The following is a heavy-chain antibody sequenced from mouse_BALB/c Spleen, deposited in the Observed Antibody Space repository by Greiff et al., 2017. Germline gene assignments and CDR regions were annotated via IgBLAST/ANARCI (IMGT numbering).Heavy chain of an antibody. CDR2: IWAGGST. CDR3: ARGYYYGSSSYAMDY. CDR1: GFSLTSYG. Sequence: VQRVESGPGLVAPSQSLSITCTVPGFSLTSYGVHWVRQPPGKGLEWLGVIWAGGSTNYNSALMSRLSISKDNSKSQVFLKMNSLQTDDTAMYYCARGYYYGSSSYAMDYWGQGTSVTVSS. V-gene: IGHV2-9*02. J-gene: IGHJ4*01. D-gene: IGHD1-1*01.